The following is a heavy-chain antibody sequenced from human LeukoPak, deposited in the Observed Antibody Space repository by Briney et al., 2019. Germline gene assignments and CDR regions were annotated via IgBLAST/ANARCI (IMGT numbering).Heavy chain of an antibody. J-gene: IGHJ4*02. Sequence: SVKVSCKASGGTFSSYAISWVRQAPGQGLEWMGGIIPIFGTANYAQKFQGRVTITADESTSTAYMELSSLRSEDTAVYHCAREQRGIAAAGTSFDYWGQGTLVTVSS. V-gene: IGHV1-69*13. CDR1: GGTFSSYA. D-gene: IGHD6-13*01. CDR2: IIPIFGTA. CDR3: AREQRGIAAAGTSFDY.